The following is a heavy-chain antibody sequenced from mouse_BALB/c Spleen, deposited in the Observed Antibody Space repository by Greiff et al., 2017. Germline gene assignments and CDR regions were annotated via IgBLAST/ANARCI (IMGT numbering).Heavy chain of an antibody. CDR1: GYSFTGYF. V-gene: IGHV1-20*02. D-gene: IGHD1-1*01. Sequence: VQLQQSGPELVKPGASVKISCKASGYSFTGYFMNWVMQSHGKSLEWIGRINPYNGDTFYNQKFKGKATLTVDKSSSTAHMELRSLASEDSAVYYCARERGSSYLFAYWGQGTLVTVSA. CDR3: ARERGSSYLFAY. J-gene: IGHJ3*01. CDR2: INPYNGDT.